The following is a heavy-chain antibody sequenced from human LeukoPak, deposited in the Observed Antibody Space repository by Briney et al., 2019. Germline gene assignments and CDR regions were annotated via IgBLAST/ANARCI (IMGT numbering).Heavy chain of an antibody. CDR3: ARPFYLRSGPAGY. Sequence: PSETLSLTCAVSGGSISSSNWWSWVRQPPGKGLEWIGEINHSGSTNYNPSLKSRVTISVDTSKNQFSLKLSSVTAADTAVYYCARPFYLRSGPAGYWGQGTLVTVSS. V-gene: IGHV4-4*02. CDR2: INHSGST. J-gene: IGHJ4*02. CDR1: GGSISSSNW. D-gene: IGHD2-15*01.